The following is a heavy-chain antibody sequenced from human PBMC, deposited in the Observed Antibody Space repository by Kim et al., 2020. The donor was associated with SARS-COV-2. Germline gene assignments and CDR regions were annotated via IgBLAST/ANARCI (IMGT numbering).Heavy chain of an antibody. CDR1: GFTFDDYA. CDR2: ISWNSGSI. D-gene: IGHD3-9*01. CDR3: AKEGGYFDSASWGYGMDV. J-gene: IGHJ6*02. Sequence: GGSLRLSCAASGFTFDDYAMHWVRQAPGKGLEWVSGISWNSGSIGYADSVKGRFTISRDNAKNSLYLQMNSLRAEDTALYYCAKEGGYFDSASWGYGMDVWGQGTTVTVSS. V-gene: IGHV3-9*01.